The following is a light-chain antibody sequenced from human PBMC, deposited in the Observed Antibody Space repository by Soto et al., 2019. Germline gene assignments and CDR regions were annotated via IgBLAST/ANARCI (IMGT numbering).Light chain of an antibody. V-gene: IGLV1-47*01. CDR2: RDD. J-gene: IGLJ3*02. CDR3: AAWDASLSGPV. Sequence: QSVLTQPPSASGSPGQRVTISCSGTSSNIGNNYVYWYRQLPGTAPKLLIYRDDQRPSGVPDRFSGSKSGTSASLAISGLRSEDEADDYCAAWDASLSGPVFGGGTKLTVL. CDR1: SSNIGNNY.